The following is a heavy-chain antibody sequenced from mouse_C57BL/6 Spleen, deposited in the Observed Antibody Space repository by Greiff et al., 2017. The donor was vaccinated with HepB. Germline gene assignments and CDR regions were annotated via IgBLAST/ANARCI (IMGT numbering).Heavy chain of an antibody. CDR3: ARQDYGNSFAY. CDR1: GFTFSSYT. Sequence: EVKLMESGGGLVKPGGSLKLSCAASGFTFSSYTMSWVRPTPEKRLEWVATISGGGGNTYYPDSVKGRFTISRDNAKNTLYLQMSSLRSEDTALYYCARQDYGNSFAYWGQGTLVTVSA. CDR2: ISGGGGNT. D-gene: IGHD2-1*01. V-gene: IGHV5-9*01. J-gene: IGHJ3*01.